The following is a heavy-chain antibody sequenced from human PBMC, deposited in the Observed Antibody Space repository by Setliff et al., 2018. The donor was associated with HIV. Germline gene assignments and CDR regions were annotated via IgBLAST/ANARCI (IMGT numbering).Heavy chain of an antibody. CDR3: ARPNYYDSSGSFDY. CDR1: GFTFSSYS. Sequence: GGSLRLSCAASGFTFSSYSMNWVRQAPGKGLEWVAFIRNDGSDKHYVDSVKGRFTISRDNSKNTLYLQMNSLRAEDTAVYYCARPNYYDSSGSFDYWGQGTLVTVSS. D-gene: IGHD3-22*01. J-gene: IGHJ4*02. V-gene: IGHV3-33*08. CDR2: IRNDGSDK.